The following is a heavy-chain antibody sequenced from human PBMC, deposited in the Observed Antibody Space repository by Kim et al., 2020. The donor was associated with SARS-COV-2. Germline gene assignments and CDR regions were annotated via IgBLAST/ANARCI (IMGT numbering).Heavy chain of an antibody. D-gene: IGHD6-19*01. V-gene: IGHV1-69*13. CDR3: ARDFILPSGWYIFDY. J-gene: IGHJ4*02. CDR1: GGTFSSYA. CDR2: IIPIFGTA. Sequence: SVKVSCKASGGTFSSYAISWVRQAPGQGLEWMGGIIPIFGTANYAQKFQGRVTITADESTSTAYMELSSLRSEDTAVYYCARDFILPSGWYIFDYWGQGTLVTVSS.